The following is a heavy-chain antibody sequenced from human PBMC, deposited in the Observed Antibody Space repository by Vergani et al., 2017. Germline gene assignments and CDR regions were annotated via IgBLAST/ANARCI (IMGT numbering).Heavy chain of an antibody. CDR3: AKNPGISTTRHYYAMDV. D-gene: IGHD1-1*01. V-gene: IGHV3-11*04. J-gene: IGHJ6*02. CDR1: GFKFSDHY. Sequence: VDLVESGGGLAQPGGSLRLSCEASGFKFSDHYMSWIRQAPGKGLEWVSHISPGASTVSYTDSVTGRFTVSRDNDNNSLTLDMTTLRVEDTAVYYCAKNPGISTTRHYYAMDVWSQGTTVTVSS. CDR2: ISPGASTV.